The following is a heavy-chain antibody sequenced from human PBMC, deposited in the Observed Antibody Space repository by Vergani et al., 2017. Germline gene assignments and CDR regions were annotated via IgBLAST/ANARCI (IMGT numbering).Heavy chain of an antibody. CDR1: GVSFSGYY. Sequence: QVQLQQWGAGLLKPSETLSLTCAVYGVSFSGYYWSWIRQPPGKGLEWIGEINHSGSTNYNPSLKSRVTISVDTSKNQFSLKLSSVTAADTAVYYCARGGATVSGFGGPRHYYMDVWGKGTTVTVSS. J-gene: IGHJ6*03. CDR3: ARGGATVSGFGGPRHYYMDV. D-gene: IGHD3-10*01. V-gene: IGHV4-34*01. CDR2: INHSGST.